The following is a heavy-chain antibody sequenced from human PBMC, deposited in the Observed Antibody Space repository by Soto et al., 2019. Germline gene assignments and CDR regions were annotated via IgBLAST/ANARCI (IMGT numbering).Heavy chain of an antibody. V-gene: IGHV3-23*01. J-gene: IGHJ4*02. D-gene: IGHD4-17*01. Sequence: EVPLLESGGGLVQPGGSLRLSCAASGFTFSSYAMSWVRQAPGQGLEWVSAISGSGGSTYYAASVKGRFTISRDNSENTLYLQMNSLRAEDTAVYYCAKGASRRAVYGYWGQGTLVTVSS. CDR3: AKGASRRAVYGY. CDR1: GFTFSSYA. CDR2: ISGSGGST.